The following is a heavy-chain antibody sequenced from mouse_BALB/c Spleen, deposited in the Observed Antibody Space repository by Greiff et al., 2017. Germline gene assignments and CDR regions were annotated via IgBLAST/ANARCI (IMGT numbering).Heavy chain of an antibody. CDR1: GYTFTDYA. D-gene: IGHD1-1*01. CDR2: ISTYYGDA. J-gene: IGHJ2*01. Sequence: QVQLQQSGAELVRPGVSVKISCKGSGYTFTDYAMHWVKQSHAKSLEWIGVISTYYGDASYNQKFKGKATMTVVKSSSTAYMELARLTSEDSAIYYCARQNYGSNYFDYWGQGTTLTVSS. CDR3: ARQNYGSNYFDY. V-gene: IGHV1S137*01.